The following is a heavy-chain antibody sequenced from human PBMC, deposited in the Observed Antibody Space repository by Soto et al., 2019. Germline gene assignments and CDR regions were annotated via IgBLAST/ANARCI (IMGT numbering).Heavy chain of an antibody. CDR1: GFTFSSYG. CDR3: AKERDGYYFDY. D-gene: IGHD5-12*01. Sequence: QPGGSLRLSCAASGFTFSSYGMHWVRQAPGKGLEWVAVISYDGSNKYYADSVKGRFTISRDNSKNTLHLQMNSLRAEDTAVYYCAKERDGYYFDYWGQGTLVTVSS. J-gene: IGHJ4*02. V-gene: IGHV3-30*18. CDR2: ISYDGSNK.